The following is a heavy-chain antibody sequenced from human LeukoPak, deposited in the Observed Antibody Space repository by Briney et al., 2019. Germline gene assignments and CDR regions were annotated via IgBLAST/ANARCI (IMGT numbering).Heavy chain of an antibody. V-gene: IGHV4-34*01. CDR3: ARRGYYSAYDYDY. D-gene: IGHD5-12*01. J-gene: IGHJ4*02. CDR2: INHSGST. Sequence: SETLSLTCAVYGGSLSGYYWSWIRQPPGKGLEWIGEINHSGSTNYNPSLKSRVTISVDTSKNQFSLKLSSVTAADTAVYYCARRGYYSAYDYDYWGQGTLVTVSS. CDR1: GGSLSGYY.